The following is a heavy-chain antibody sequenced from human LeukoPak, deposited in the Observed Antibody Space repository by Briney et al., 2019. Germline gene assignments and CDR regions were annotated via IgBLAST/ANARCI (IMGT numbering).Heavy chain of an antibody. J-gene: IGHJ4*02. V-gene: IGHV3-30*03. CDR1: GFAFCSYD. CDR3: ARIFSGSYDNYFDY. D-gene: IGHD1-26*01. Sequence: PGGSLRLSCAASGFAFCSYDMHWVRQAPGKGLEWVAVISYDGSDKYYVDSVKGRFTISRDNSKNTLYLQMNSLKAEDAAVYYCARIFSGSYDNYFDYWGQGTLVTVSS. CDR2: ISYDGSDK.